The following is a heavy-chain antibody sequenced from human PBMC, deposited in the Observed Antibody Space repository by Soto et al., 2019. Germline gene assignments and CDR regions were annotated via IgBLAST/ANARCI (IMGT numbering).Heavy chain of an antibody. CDR1: GGSFTGYY. CDR2: IHHSGST. V-gene: IGHV4-34*01. D-gene: IGHD5-18*01. J-gene: IGHJ6*02. Sequence: PSETLSLPGAVYGGSFTGYYWSWNRQPPGKGLEWIGAIHHSGSTNYNPSLKSRVTISVETSKNQFSLKLSSVTAADTAVYHCARGFNYSYGRTFYYYGMDVGGQGTTVTVSS. CDR3: ARGFNYSYGRTFYYYGMDV.